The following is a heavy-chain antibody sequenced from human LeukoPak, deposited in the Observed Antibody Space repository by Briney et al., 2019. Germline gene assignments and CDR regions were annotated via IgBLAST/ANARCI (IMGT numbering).Heavy chain of an antibody. J-gene: IGHJ4*02. Sequence: PSETLSLTCTASGGSISSYYWSWIRQPPGKGLEWIGYIYYSGSTNYNPSLKSRVTISVDTSKNQLSLELRSVTAADTAVYYCARGLGGSSGCFGYWGQGTLVTVSS. D-gene: IGHD6-19*01. CDR1: GGSISSYY. CDR2: IYYSGST. CDR3: ARGLGGSSGCFGY. V-gene: IGHV4-59*01.